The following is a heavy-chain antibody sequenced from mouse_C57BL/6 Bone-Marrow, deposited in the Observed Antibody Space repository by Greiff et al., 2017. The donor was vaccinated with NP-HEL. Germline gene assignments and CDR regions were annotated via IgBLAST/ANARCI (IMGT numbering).Heavy chain of an antibody. Sequence: VQLQQPGAELVRPGTSVKLSCKASGYTFTSYWMHWVKQRLGQGLEWIGVIDPSDSYTNYNQKFKGKATLTVDTSSSTAYMQLSSLTSEDSAVYYCASLYGKWLFAYWGQGTLVTVSA. V-gene: IGHV1-59*01. J-gene: IGHJ3*01. CDR1: GYTFTSYW. D-gene: IGHD2-1*01. CDR2: IDPSDSYT. CDR3: ASLYGKWLFAY.